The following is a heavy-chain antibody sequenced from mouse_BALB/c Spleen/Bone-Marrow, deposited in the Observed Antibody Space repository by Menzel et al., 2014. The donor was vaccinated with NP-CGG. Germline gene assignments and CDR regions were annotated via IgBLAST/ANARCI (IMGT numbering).Heavy chain of an antibody. CDR2: INPYNGDT. Sequence: EVQLQQSGPELVKPGASPKISCKTSGYSFTGYTLYWVKQSHGKNLQWIGLINPYNGDTNYNQKFKDKATLTVDRSSSTAYMELLSLTSEDSAVYYCARSGRPFAMDYRGQGTSVTVSS. D-gene: IGHD2-12*01. CDR1: GYSFTGYT. CDR3: ARSGRPFAMDY. J-gene: IGHJ4*01. V-gene: IGHV1-18*01.